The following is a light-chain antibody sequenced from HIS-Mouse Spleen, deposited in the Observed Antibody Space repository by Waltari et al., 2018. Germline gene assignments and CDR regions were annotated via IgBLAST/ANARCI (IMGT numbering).Light chain of an antibody. Sequence: QSALTQPASVSGSPGQSITISCTGTSRDVGGYNYLSWYQQHPGKAPKLMIYDVSNRPSGVSNRFSGSKSGNTASLTISGLQAEDEADYYCSSYTSSSTEVFGGGTKLTVL. CDR3: SSYTSSSTEV. CDR2: DVS. J-gene: IGLJ2*01. V-gene: IGLV2-14*03. CDR1: SRDVGGYNY.